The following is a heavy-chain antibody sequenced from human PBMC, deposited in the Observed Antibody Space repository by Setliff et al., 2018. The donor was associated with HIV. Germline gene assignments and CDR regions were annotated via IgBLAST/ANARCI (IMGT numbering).Heavy chain of an antibody. CDR2: IKDKSEGETT. V-gene: IGHV3-15*01. J-gene: IGHJ4*01. Sequence: GGSLRLSCAAPGFTFRSYDMTWVRQAPGKGLEWVGRIKDKSEGETTDYAEPVKGRFFMSRDDSKNMLSLQMNSLKTEDTAVYYCTTVHYCSSTRCYIFDNWG. D-gene: IGHD2-2*02. CDR3: TTVHYCSSTRCYIFDN. CDR1: GFTFRSYD.